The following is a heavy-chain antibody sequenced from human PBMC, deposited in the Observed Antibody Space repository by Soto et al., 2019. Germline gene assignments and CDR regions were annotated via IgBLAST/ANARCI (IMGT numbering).Heavy chain of an antibody. Sequence: QVQLQESGPGLVKPSETLSLTCTVSGGSVSSGSYYWSWIRQPPGKGLEWIGYLYNSGSTNYNASLKLRVTISVDASKDQFSLKLSSVTAAYTVVYCSPRAVRVCISYSCHQAVGLHVWGEVTTIIVSS. CDR3: PRAVRVCISYSCHQAVGLHV. CDR1: GGSVSSGSYY. V-gene: IGHV4-61*01. J-gene: IGHJ6*04. CDR2: LYNSGST. D-gene: IGHD2-2*01.